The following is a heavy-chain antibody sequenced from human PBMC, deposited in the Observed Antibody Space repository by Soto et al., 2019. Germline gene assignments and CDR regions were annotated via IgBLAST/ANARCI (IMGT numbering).Heavy chain of an antibody. Sequence: PSETLSLTCTVSGGSISSSSYYWGWIRQPPGKGLEWIGSIYYSGSTYYNPSLKSRVTISVDTSKNQFSLNLSSVTAAETAVYYCARHNTIYFDYWGQGTLVTVS. V-gene: IGHV4-39*01. CDR2: IYYSGST. CDR3: ARHNTIYFDY. D-gene: IGHD3-3*01. J-gene: IGHJ4*02. CDR1: GGSISSSSYY.